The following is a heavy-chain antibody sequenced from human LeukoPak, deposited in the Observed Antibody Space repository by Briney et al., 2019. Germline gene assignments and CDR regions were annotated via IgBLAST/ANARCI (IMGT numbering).Heavy chain of an antibody. D-gene: IGHD7-27*01. CDR2: INHSGST. CDR1: GGSFSGYY. V-gene: IGHV4-34*01. CDR3: ARGGLTGTYIDY. J-gene: IGHJ4*02. Sequence: SETLSLTCAVYGGSFSGYYWSWIRQPPGKGLEWIGEINHSGSTNYNPSLKSRVTISVDTSKNQFSLKLSSVTAADTAVYCCARGGLTGTYIDYWGQGTLVTVSS.